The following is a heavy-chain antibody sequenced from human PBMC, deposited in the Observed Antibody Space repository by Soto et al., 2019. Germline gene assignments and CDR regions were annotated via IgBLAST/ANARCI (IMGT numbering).Heavy chain of an antibody. CDR1: GGTFTSYT. V-gene: IGHV1-69*02. Sequence: QVQLVQSGAEVKKPGSSVKVSCQASGGTFTSYTISWVRQAPGQGLEWMGRIIPIFSIANYAQKFQGRVTITADKSTSTVYMEMSSLRSEDTAVYYCASQPDRYYYDTSGYWYFDFWGRGTLVTVSS. J-gene: IGHJ2*01. CDR3: ASQPDRYYYDTSGYWYFDF. CDR2: IIPIFSIA. D-gene: IGHD3-22*01.